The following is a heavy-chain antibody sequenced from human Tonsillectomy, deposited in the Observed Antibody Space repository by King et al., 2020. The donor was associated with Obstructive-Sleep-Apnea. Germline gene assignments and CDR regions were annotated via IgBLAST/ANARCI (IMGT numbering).Heavy chain of an antibody. CDR3: ARSPEDTVTTFYYYYGMDV. CDR1: GYTFTSYY. Sequence: VQLVQSGAEVKKPGASVKVSCKASGYTFTSYYMHWVRQAPGQVLEWMGIINPSGGTTSYAQKFQGSVTMTRDTSTSTVYMELGSMRSEDTAVYYCARSPEDTVTTFYYYYGMDVWGQGTTVTVSS. J-gene: IGHJ6*02. CDR2: INPSGGTT. D-gene: IGHD4-17*01. V-gene: IGHV1-46*01.